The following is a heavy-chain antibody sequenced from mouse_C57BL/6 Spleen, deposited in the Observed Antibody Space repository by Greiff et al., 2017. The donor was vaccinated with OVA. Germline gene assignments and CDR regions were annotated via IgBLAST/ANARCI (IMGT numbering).Heavy chain of an antibody. CDR1: GFTFSSYA. Sequence: EVMLVESGGGLVKPGGSLKLSCAASGFTFSSYAMSWVRQTPEKRLVWVATISDGGSYTYYPDKVKGRFTISRDNAKNNLYLQMSHLKSEDTAMYYCARVGDYYGSNWYFDVWGTGTTVTVSS. CDR2: ISDGGSYT. CDR3: ARVGDYYGSNWYFDV. D-gene: IGHD1-1*01. J-gene: IGHJ1*03. V-gene: IGHV5-4*03.